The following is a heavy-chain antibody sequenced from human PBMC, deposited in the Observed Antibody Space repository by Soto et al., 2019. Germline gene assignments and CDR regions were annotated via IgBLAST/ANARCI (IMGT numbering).Heavy chain of an antibody. J-gene: IGHJ6*03. CDR3: AKARSVGVFFSSTSCPLEGVYYYYYMDV. Sequence: GGSLRLSCAASGFTFSRYAMSWVRQAPGRGLEWVSVITASGDDTYYADSVKGRFTISRDNSKNTLYLQMNSLRAEDTAVYYYAKARSVGVFFSSTSCPLEGVYYYYYMDVGGKGTTVTVPS. CDR2: ITASGDDT. D-gene: IGHD2-2*01. CDR1: GFTFSRYA. V-gene: IGHV3-23*01.